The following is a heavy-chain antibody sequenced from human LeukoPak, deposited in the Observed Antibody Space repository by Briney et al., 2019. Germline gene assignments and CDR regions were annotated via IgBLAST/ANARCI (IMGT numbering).Heavy chain of an antibody. J-gene: IGHJ4*02. D-gene: IGHD7-27*01. CDR3: ARDSANWSYFDY. V-gene: IGHV3-33*01. Sequence: GRSLRLSCAASGFTFSNYGMHWVRQAPGKGLERVAVIWYDGSNKYYADSVKGRFTISRDNSKNTLYLQMNSLRAEDTAVYYCARDSANWSYFDYWGQGTLVTVSS. CDR2: IWYDGSNK. CDR1: GFTFSNYG.